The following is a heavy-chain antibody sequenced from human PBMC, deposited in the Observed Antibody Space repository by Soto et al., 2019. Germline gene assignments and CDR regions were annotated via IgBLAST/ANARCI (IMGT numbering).Heavy chain of an antibody. J-gene: IGHJ6*02. V-gene: IGHV3-7*03. D-gene: IGHD5-18*01. CDR1: GFTFSSYW. CDR3: ARSVGYSYGYPKSFYYYGMEA. CDR2: IKQDGSEK. Sequence: GGSLTLSCAACGFTFSSYWMSWVRQAPGKGLEWVANIKQDGSEKYYVDSVKGRFTISRDNAKNSLYLQMNSLGAEDTAVYYGARSVGYSYGYPKSFYYYGMEAWGQGTTVNVS.